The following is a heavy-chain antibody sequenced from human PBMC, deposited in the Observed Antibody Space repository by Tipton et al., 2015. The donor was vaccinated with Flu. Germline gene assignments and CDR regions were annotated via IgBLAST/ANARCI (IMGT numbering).Heavy chain of an antibody. V-gene: IGHV4-39*07. D-gene: IGHD3-22*01. Sequence: TLSLTCTVSGDSISSSSYYWGWIRQPPGEGLEWIGSIYYSGSTYYNPSLESRVTISLDTSKKQFSLKLSSVTAADTAVYYCARQKGGISSGYYYYFDYWGQRTLVTVSS. CDR2: IYYSGST. J-gene: IGHJ4*02. CDR3: ARQKGGISSGYYYYFDY. CDR1: GDSISSSSYY.